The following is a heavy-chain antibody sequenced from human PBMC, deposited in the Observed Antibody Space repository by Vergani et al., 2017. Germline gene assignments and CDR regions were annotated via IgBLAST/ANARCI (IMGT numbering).Heavy chain of an antibody. D-gene: IGHD1-14*01. J-gene: IGHJ5*02. CDR2: TWYDGNNK. V-gene: IGHV3-33*01. CDR3: ARDLRVLYNRFDP. Sequence: QVQLVESGGGVVQPGRSLRLSCAASGCTFNQYGMHWVRPAPGKGLEWVAVTWYDGNNKQYADSVKGRFTISRDNSKSTMYLQMNSLRDEDTGVYYCARDLRVLYNRFDPWGQGTLVTVSS. CDR1: GCTFNQYG.